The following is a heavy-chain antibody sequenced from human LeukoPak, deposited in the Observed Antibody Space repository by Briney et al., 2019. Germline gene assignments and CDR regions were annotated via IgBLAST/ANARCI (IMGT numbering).Heavy chain of an antibody. CDR1: GLPFSSFW. V-gene: IGHV3-7*01. J-gene: IGHJ3*02. D-gene: IGHD3-22*01. CDR3: ARVSWLLLFDAFDI. Sequence: GGSLRLSCAASGLPFSSFWLSWVRQAPGKGLEWVANIKQDGSEKYYVDSVKGRFTISRDNAKNSLYLQMNSLRAEDTAVYYCARVSWLLLFDAFDIWGQGTMVTVSS. CDR2: IKQDGSEK.